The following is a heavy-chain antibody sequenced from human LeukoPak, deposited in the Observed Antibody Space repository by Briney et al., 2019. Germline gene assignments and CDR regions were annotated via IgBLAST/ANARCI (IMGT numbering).Heavy chain of an antibody. V-gene: IGHV3-15*01. CDR1: GFTFSSYA. Sequence: GGSLRLSCAASGFTFSSYAMNWVRQAPGKGLEWVGRIKSKTDGGTTDYAAPVKGRFTISRDDSKNTLYLEMNSLRTEDTAVYYCISDGYREVATIGYWYFHLWGRGTLVTVSS. CDR2: IKSKTDGGTT. D-gene: IGHD5-12*01. CDR3: ISDGYREVATIGYWYFHL. J-gene: IGHJ2*01.